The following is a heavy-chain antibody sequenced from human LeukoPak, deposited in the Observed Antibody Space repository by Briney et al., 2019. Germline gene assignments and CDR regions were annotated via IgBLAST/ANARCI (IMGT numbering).Heavy chain of an antibody. CDR1: GGSISSSSYY. J-gene: IGHJ6*03. CDR3: ASYFWDYYYMDV. D-gene: IGHD3-3*01. Sequence: PSETLSLTCTVSGGSISSSSYYWGWLRQPPGRGLEWIGSISYSGSTYYNPSLKSRVTISVDTSKNQFSLKLSSVTAADTAVYYCASYFWDYYYMDVWGKGTTVTVSS. V-gene: IGHV4-39*01. CDR2: ISYSGST.